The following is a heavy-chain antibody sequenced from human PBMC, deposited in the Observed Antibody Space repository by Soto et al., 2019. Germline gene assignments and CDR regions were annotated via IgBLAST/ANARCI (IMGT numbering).Heavy chain of an antibody. CDR2: VYYSGSS. CDR1: GDSISGGASF. Sequence: SETLSLTCTVSGDSISGGASFWSWIRQPPGKGLEWIANVYYSGSSYYNPSLKSRLTISVDTTKNQFSLQLKSMTAADTAVYYCAKLSCASSTCYFPGWFDPWGQGTLVTVSS. V-gene: IGHV4-31*03. CDR3: AKLSCASSTCYFPGWFDP. D-gene: IGHD2-2*01. J-gene: IGHJ5*02.